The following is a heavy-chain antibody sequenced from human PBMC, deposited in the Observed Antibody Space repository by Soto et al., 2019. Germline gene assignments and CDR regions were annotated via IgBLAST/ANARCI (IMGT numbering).Heavy chain of an antibody. CDR1: GFTFSSYV. CDR2: ISYDGNNK. CDR3: ARAGCDGGSCYTLVGLRYGMDV. V-gene: IGHV3-30-3*01. Sequence: QVQLVESGGGVVQPGRSLRLSCAASGFTFSSYVMHWVRQAPGKGLDWVAVISYDGNNKYYADSVKGRFTISRDNSKNTLYLQMNSLRAEDTAVYYCARAGCDGGSCYTLVGLRYGMDVWGQGTTVTVSS. D-gene: IGHD2-15*01. J-gene: IGHJ6*02.